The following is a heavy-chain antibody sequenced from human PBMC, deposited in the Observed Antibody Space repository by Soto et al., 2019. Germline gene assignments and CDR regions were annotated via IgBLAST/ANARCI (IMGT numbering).Heavy chain of an antibody. CDR1: GDSVSSKSAA. Sequence: SQTLSLTCAISGDSVSSKSAAWNWIRQSPSRGLEWLGKTYYRSKWYEDYAVSVKSRITINPDTSKNQFSLQLNSVTPEDTAVYYCAWAGDYAYSGSFAYWGQGTLVTVSS. CDR2: TYYRSKWYE. V-gene: IGHV6-1*01. J-gene: IGHJ4*02. D-gene: IGHD1-26*01. CDR3: AWAGDYAYSGSFAY.